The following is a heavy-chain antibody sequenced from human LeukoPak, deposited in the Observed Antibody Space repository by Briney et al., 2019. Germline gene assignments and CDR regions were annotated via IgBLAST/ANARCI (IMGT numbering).Heavy chain of an antibody. V-gene: IGHV4-34*01. CDR3: ARYRGRTSHFDY. J-gene: IGHJ4*02. Sequence: SETLSLTCAVYGGSFSGYYWSWIRQPPGKGLEWIGEINHSGSTNYNPSLKSRVTISVDTSKNQFFLKLSSVTAADTAVYYCARYRGRTSHFDYWGQGTLVTVSS. CDR1: GGSFSGYY. CDR2: INHSGST. D-gene: IGHD2-2*01.